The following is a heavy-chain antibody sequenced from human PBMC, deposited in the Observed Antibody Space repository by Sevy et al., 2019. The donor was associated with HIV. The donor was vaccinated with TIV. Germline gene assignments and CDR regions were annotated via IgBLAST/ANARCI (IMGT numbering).Heavy chain of an antibody. CDR1: GFTFSSYS. CDR3: ARDPHSSSWPYYFDY. Sequence: GGSLRLSCAASGFTFSSYSMNWVRQAPGKGLEWVSSISSSSYIYYADSVKGRFTISRDNAKNSLYLQMNSLRADDTAVYYCARDPHSSSWPYYFDYWGQGTLVTVSS. D-gene: IGHD6-13*01. J-gene: IGHJ4*02. CDR2: ISSSSYI. V-gene: IGHV3-21*01.